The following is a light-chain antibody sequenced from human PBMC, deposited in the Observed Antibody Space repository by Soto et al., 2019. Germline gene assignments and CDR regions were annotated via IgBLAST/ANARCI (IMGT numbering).Light chain of an antibody. CDR1: NIGSKS. CDR2: YDS. CDR3: QVWDSSSDHPVV. V-gene: IGLV3-21*04. Sequence: SYELTQPPSVSVAPGKTARITCGGNNIGSKSVHWYQQKPGQAPVLVIYYDSDRPSGIPERFSGSNFGNTATLTISRVEAGDEADYYCQVWDSSSDHPVVFGGGTKLTVL. J-gene: IGLJ2*01.